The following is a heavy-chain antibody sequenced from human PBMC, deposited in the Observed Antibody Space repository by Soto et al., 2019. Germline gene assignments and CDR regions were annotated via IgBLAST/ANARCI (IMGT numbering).Heavy chain of an antibody. J-gene: IGHJ4*02. CDR1: GFTFNNAW. CDR3: TTGMTTVTAGFDY. CDR2: IKRNTDGGTT. D-gene: IGHD4-17*01. V-gene: IGHV3-15*06. Sequence: PGGSLRLSCAASGFTFNNAWMSWVRQGPGKGLEWVGRIKRNTDGGTTNYAAPVKGRFTISRDDSKNTLYLQMNSLKTDDTGIYYCTTGMTTVTAGFDYWGQGTLVTVSS.